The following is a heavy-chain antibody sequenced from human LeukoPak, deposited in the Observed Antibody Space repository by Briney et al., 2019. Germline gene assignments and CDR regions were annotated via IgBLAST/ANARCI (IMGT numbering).Heavy chain of an antibody. CDR2: IYYSGST. D-gene: IGHD6-19*01. Sequence: PSETLSLTCTVSGGSISSGGYYWSWIRQHPGKGLEWIGYIYYSGSTYYNPSLKSRVTISVDTSKNQFSLKLSSVTAADTAVYYCAFAGIAVAGTLDAFDIWGQGTMVTVSS. CDR1: GGSISSGGYY. CDR3: AFAGIAVAGTLDAFDI. V-gene: IGHV4-31*03. J-gene: IGHJ3*02.